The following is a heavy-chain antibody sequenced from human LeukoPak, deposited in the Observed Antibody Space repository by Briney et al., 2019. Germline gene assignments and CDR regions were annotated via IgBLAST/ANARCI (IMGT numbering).Heavy chain of an antibody. D-gene: IGHD3-16*01. CDR3: AREKDNWGIDAFDF. CDR1: GFTVSSNY. J-gene: IGHJ3*01. CDR2: IYSGGST. Sequence: GGSLRLSCAASGFTVSSNYMSWVRQAPGKGLEWDSVIYSGGSTYYADSVKGRFTISRDNSKNTLYLQMNSLRAEDTAVYYCAREKDNWGIDAFDFWGQGTMVTVSS. V-gene: IGHV3-66*01.